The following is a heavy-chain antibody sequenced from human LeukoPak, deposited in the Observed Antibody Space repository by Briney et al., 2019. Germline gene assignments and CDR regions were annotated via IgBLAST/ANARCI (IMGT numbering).Heavy chain of an antibody. CDR3: ARGRQEISMILVVMTGVSYYLDV. Sequence: SETLSLTCAVYGGSFSGYYWTWIRQSPGKGLEWIGEINPSGSTYYNPSLKSRLTISRDTSKNQFSLGLSSVTAADTAVYYCARGRQEISMILVVMTGVSYYLDVWGIGTTVTVS. CDR1: GGSFSGYY. V-gene: IGHV4-34*01. CDR2: INPSGST. D-gene: IGHD3-22*01. J-gene: IGHJ6*03.